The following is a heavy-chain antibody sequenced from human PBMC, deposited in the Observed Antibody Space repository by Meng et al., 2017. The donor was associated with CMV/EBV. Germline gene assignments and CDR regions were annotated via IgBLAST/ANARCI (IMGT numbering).Heavy chain of an antibody. D-gene: IGHD6-6*01. CDR3: ATEPYSSSSEGDY. CDR2: IYSGGSST. CDR1: GFTFSSYA. J-gene: IGHJ4*02. Sequence: GGSLKISCAASGFTFSSYAMSWVRQAPGKGLEWVSVIYSGGSSTYYADSVKGRFTISRDNSKNTLYLQMNSLRAEDTAVYYCATEPYSSSSEGDYWGQGTLVTVSS. V-gene: IGHV3-23*03.